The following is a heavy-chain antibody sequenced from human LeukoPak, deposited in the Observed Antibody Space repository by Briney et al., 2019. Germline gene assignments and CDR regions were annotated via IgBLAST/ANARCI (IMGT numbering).Heavy chain of an antibody. V-gene: IGHV3-30*02. CDR3: AKAKDWDYYDSSGFDY. CDR2: IRYDGINK. Sequence: PGGSLRLSCEASGFTFSNYGMHWVRQAPGKGLEWLGAFIRYDGINKYYADSVKGRFTISRDISKNTLYLQMNSLRPEDTAVYYCAKAKDWDYYDSSGFDYWGQGTLVTVSS. J-gene: IGHJ4*02. D-gene: IGHD3-22*01. CDR1: GFTFSNYG.